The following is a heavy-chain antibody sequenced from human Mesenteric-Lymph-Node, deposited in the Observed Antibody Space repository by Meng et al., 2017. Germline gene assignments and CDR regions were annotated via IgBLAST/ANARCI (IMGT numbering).Heavy chain of an antibody. V-gene: IGHV1-2*06. CDR1: GYTFTSYY. J-gene: IGHJ4*02. Sequence: ASVKVSCKASGYTFTSYYMHWVRQAPGQGLEWMGRINPNSGGTNYAQKFQGRVTMTRDTSISAAYMELSRLKSDDTAVYYCARDFGDYSGYDLDYWGQGTLVTVSS. CDR2: INPNSGGT. CDR3: ARDFGDYSGYDLDY. D-gene: IGHD5-12*01.